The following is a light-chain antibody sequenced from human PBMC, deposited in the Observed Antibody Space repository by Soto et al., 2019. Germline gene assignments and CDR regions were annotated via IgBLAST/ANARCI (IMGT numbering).Light chain of an antibody. CDR1: SSKIGAGYD. Sequence: QSVLTQPPSVSGAPGQRVTISCTGSSSKIGAGYDVHWYQQLPGTAPTLRIYGNSNRPSGVPDRFSGSKSGTSASLAITGLQAEDEADYFCQSYDSRHVVFCGGTKVTVL. J-gene: IGLJ2*01. V-gene: IGLV1-40*01. CDR2: GNS. CDR3: QSYDSRHVV.